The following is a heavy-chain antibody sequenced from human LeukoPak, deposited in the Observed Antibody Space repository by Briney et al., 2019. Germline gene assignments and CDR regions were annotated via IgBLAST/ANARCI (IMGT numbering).Heavy chain of an antibody. V-gene: IGHV5-51*01. Sequence: GESLKISCKGSGYSFTSYWIGWVRQMPGKGPEWMGIIYPGDSDTRYSPSFQGQVTISADKSISTAYLQWSSLKASDTAMYYCARQQGTPMVRGVVNWFDPWGQGTLVTVSS. J-gene: IGHJ5*02. CDR1: GYSFTSYW. CDR3: ARQQGTPMVRGVVNWFDP. CDR2: IYPGDSDT. D-gene: IGHD3-10*01.